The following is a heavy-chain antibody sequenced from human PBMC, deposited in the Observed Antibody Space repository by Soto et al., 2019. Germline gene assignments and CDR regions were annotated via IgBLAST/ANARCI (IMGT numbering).Heavy chain of an antibody. CDR1: GGSISSGSYF. D-gene: IGHD6-19*01. V-gene: IGHV4-39*01. CDR2: VYYSGST. J-gene: IGHJ4*02. CDR3: VRRGGAVAGTSRFDS. Sequence: PSETLSLTCTVSGGSISSGSYFWGCIRQPPGKGLEWIGTVYYSGSTYYNPSLRSRVTISVDTSKNQFSLKLNTVTAADTAVYYCVRRGGAVAGTSRFDSWGQGTLVTVSS.